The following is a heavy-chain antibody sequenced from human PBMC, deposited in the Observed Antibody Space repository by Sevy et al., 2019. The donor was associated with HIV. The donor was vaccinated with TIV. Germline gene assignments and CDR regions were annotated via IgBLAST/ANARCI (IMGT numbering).Heavy chain of an antibody. V-gene: IGHV1-24*01. J-gene: IGHJ4*02. Sequence: AAVKVSCKVSGYTLTELSMHWVRQAPRKGLEGMGTFDPEDDEKIYAQKFQGRVTMTEDTSTDTAYMELSRLRSEDTAVYYCATTKDYYDTSGYPFDSWGQGTLVTVSS. CDR2: FDPEDDEK. CDR3: ATTKDYYDTSGYPFDS. D-gene: IGHD3-22*01. CDR1: GYTLTELS.